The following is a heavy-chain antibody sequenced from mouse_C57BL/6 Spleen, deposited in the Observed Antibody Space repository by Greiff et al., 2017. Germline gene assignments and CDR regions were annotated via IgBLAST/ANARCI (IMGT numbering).Heavy chain of an antibody. Sequence: VQLQQPGAELVKPGASVKMSCKASGYTFTSYWITWVKQRPGQGLEWIGDIYPGSGSTNYNEKFKSKATLTVDTSSSTAYMQLSSLTSEDSAVYYCARSDDGFSWCAYWGQGTLVTVSA. J-gene: IGHJ3*01. V-gene: IGHV1-55*01. CDR1: GYTFTSYW. CDR3: ARSDDGFSWCAY. CDR2: IYPGSGST. D-gene: IGHD2-3*01.